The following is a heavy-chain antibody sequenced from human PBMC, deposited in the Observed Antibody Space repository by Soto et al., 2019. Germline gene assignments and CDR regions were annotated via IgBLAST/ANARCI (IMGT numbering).Heavy chain of an antibody. V-gene: IGHV3-30-3*01. D-gene: IGHD2-2*01. J-gene: IGHJ6*02. Sequence: GGSLRLSCAASGFTFSSYAMHWVRQAPGKGLEWVAVISYDGSNKYYADSVKGRFTISRDNSKNTLYLQMNSLRAEDTAVYYCARDSKYCSSTSCSRYYYYGMDVWGQGTTVTVSS. CDR1: GFTFSSYA. CDR3: ARDSKYCSSTSCSRYYYYGMDV. CDR2: ISYDGSNK.